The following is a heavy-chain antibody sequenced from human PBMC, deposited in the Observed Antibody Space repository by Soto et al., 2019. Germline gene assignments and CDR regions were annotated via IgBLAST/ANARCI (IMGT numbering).Heavy chain of an antibody. CDR3: ARDLDGSGSYYTDY. Sequence: APVKVSFMASGYLFISYVISCLRQAPGQVLEWMGRISAYNGNTNYAQNLQGRVTMTTDTSTSTAYMELRSLRSDDTAVYYCARDLDGSGSYYTDYWGPGALVNV. CDR1: GYLFISYV. J-gene: IGHJ4*02. V-gene: IGHV1-18*01. D-gene: IGHD3-10*01. CDR2: ISAYNGNT.